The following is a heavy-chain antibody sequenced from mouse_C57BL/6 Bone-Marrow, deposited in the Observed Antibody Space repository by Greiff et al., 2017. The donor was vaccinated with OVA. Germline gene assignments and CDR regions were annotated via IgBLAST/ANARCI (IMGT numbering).Heavy chain of an antibody. V-gene: IGHV3-8*01. CDR2: ISYSGST. J-gene: IGHJ4*01. D-gene: IGHD1-1*01. Sequence: VQLKESGPGLARPSQTLSLTCSVTGYSITGDYLNWIRQFPGHKLEYIGYISYSGSTYSYPSLKSRIAIPRDTSKNQYYLQVNSVTTEDTATYDCARASLTTIVATDTMDYWGQGTSVTVSS. CDR3: ARASLTTIVATDTMDY. CDR1: GYSITGDY.